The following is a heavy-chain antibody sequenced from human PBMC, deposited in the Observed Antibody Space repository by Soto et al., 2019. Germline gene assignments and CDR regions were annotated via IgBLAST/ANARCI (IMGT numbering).Heavy chain of an antibody. J-gene: IGHJ3*02. Sequence: ASVKVSCKASGYTFTSYYMHWVRQAPGQGLEWMGIINPSGGSTSYAQKFQGRVTMTRDTSTSTVYMDLSSLRSEDTALYYCARSFRITMIGDAFDIWGQGTMVTVSS. D-gene: IGHD3-22*01. V-gene: IGHV1-46*01. CDR2: INPSGGST. CDR1: GYTFTSYY. CDR3: ARSFRITMIGDAFDI.